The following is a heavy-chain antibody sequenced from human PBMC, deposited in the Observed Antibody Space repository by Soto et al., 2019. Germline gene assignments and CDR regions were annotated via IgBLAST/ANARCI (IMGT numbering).Heavy chain of an antibody. J-gene: IGHJ3*02. D-gene: IGHD2-15*01. CDR1: GYTFTGYY. Sequence: GPVKVSCKASGYTFTGYYMHWVRQASGQGLEWMGWINPNSGGTNYAQKFQGWVTMTRDTSISTAYMELSRLRSDDTAVYYCARHSLYCSGGSCYSGAFDIWGQGTMVTVSS. CDR2: INPNSGGT. CDR3: ARHSLYCSGGSCYSGAFDI. V-gene: IGHV1-2*04.